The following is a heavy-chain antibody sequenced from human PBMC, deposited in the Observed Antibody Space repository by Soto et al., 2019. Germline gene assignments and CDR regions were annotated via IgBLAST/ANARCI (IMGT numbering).Heavy chain of an antibody. J-gene: IGHJ6*02. V-gene: IGHV3-30-3*01. D-gene: IGHD6-19*01. CDR3: PRLPGPLVAVLYIYPLDGREAMSDVDV. CDR1: GFTFNYYP. Sequence: QMQLVESGGGVVQPGGSLRLSCAASGFTFNYYPMHWVRQAPGKGLEWVAVVSFDGSNKYYADSVKGRFTISKDNSKNTLYLQMNSLRREDTAVYYCPRLPGPLVAVLYIYPLDGREAMSDVDVWGQGTTVTVSS. CDR2: VSFDGSNK.